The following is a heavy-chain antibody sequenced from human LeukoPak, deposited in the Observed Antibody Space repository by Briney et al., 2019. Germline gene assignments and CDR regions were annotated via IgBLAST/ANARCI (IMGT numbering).Heavy chain of an antibody. V-gene: IGHV3-21*01. CDR2: ISSSGSSI. Sequence: GGSLRLSCAASGFTFSSSSMNWVRQAPGKGLEWVSSISSSGSSIHYADSVKGRFTISRDNSKNTLYMQMNSLRAEDTAVYYCVRGVTTERYNWFDPWGQGTLVTVSS. J-gene: IGHJ5*02. CDR3: VRGVTTERYNWFDP. D-gene: IGHD4-11*01. CDR1: GFTFSSSS.